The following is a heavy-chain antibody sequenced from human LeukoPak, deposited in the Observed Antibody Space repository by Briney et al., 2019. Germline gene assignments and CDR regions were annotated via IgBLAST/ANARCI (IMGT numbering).Heavy chain of an antibody. D-gene: IGHD1-26*01. CDR1: GFTFIAYG. J-gene: IGHJ4*02. V-gene: IGHV3-74*01. CDR2: INNDGSST. Sequence: SGGSLRLSCAASGFTFIAYGMQWVRQAPGKGLVWVSRINNDGSSTTYADSVKGRFTISRDNAKNTLYLQVNSLRAEDTAVYYCARVQWELRGVGSYFDYWGQGTLVTVSS. CDR3: ARVQWELRGVGSYFDY.